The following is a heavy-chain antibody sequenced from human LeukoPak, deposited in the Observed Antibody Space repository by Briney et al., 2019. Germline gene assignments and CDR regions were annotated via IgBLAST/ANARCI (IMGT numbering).Heavy chain of an antibody. J-gene: IGHJ3*02. D-gene: IGHD2-2*01. CDR2: INPSGGST. Sequence: GASVKVSCKASGYTFTSYYMHWVRQAPGQGLEWMGIINPSGGSTRYAQKVQGRATMTRDTSTSTVYMELSSLRSEDTAVYYCAREGRYCSSTSCFNDAFDIWGQGTMVTVSS. V-gene: IGHV1-46*01. CDR1: GYTFTSYY. CDR3: AREGRYCSSTSCFNDAFDI.